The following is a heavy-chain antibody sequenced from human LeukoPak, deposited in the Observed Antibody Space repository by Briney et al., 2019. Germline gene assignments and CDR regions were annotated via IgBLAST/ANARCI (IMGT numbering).Heavy chain of an antibody. CDR1: GFTFSDYY. V-gene: IGHV3-53*01. Sequence: GGSLRLSCAASGFTFSDYYMSWVRQAPGKGLEWVSIIYSGGNTYYADSVKGRFTISRDNSKNTLYLQMNSLRAEDTAVYYCARADTYYFDSSGYYTPNPEYYFDYWGQGTLLTVSS. CDR2: IYSGGNT. CDR3: ARADTYYFDSSGYYTPNPEYYFDY. D-gene: IGHD3-22*01. J-gene: IGHJ4*02.